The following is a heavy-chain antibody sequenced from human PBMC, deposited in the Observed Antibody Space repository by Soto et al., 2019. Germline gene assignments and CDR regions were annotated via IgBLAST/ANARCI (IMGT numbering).Heavy chain of an antibody. D-gene: IGHD4-4*01. CDR3: AKESVETTYSFYGMDV. Sequence: LVESGGGVVQPGRSLTLSCAGSGFSFESHSMHWVRQAPGKGLEWVATVSFDSKNKYYIDSVEGRFTLSRDNAKNMLYLLMNSLRHEDTAVDYCAKESVETTYSFYGMDVWGPGTTVTVSS. J-gene: IGHJ6*02. V-gene: IGHV3-30*18. CDR1: GFSFESHS. CDR2: VSFDSKNK.